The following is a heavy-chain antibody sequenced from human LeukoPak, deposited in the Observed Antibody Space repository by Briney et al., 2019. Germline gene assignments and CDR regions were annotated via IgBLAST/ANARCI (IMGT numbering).Heavy chain of an antibody. V-gene: IGHV4-4*07. Sequence: PSETLSLTCTVSGGSITSYYWSWIRQPAGKGLEWIGRVYSSGSTHYNPSLESRVTLSVDTSNNQFSLKLTSVTAADTAVYYCARQPVGFWYLGLWGRGTLVTVSS. D-gene: IGHD1-14*01. J-gene: IGHJ2*01. CDR2: VYSSGST. CDR3: ARQPVGFWYLGL. CDR1: GGSITSYY.